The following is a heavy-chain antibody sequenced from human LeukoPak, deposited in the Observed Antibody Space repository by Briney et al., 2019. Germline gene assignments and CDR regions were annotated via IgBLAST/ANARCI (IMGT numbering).Heavy chain of an antibody. V-gene: IGHV4-59*01. Sequence: SETLSLTCTVSGGSISSYYWSWIRQPPGKGLEWIGYIYYSGSTNYNPSLKSRVTISVDTSKNQFSLKLSSVTAADTAVYYCARGVGSSSWDYWGQGILVTVSS. CDR3: ARGVGSSSWDY. D-gene: IGHD6-6*01. CDR1: GGSISSYY. CDR2: IYYSGST. J-gene: IGHJ4*02.